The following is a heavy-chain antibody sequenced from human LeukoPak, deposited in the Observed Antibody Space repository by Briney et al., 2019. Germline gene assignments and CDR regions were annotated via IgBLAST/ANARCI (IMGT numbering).Heavy chain of an antibody. CDR1: GYTFTDYA. Sequence: ASVKVSCKASGYTFTDYAMNWLRQAPGQGLEWMGWINPRSGGTNYAQKFQGRVTMTRDTSISAAYMDLSRLISDDTAVYYCARFDQVSETAGGYWGQGTLVTVSS. V-gene: IGHV1-2*02. J-gene: IGHJ4*02. CDR2: INPRSGGT. D-gene: IGHD5/OR15-5a*01. CDR3: ARFDQVSETAGGY.